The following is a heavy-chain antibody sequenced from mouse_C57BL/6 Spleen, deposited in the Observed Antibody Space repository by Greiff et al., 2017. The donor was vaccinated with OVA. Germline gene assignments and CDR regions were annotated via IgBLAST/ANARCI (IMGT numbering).Heavy chain of an antibody. V-gene: IGHV8-8*01. CDR3: ARMDGNYGGYYAMDY. D-gene: IGHD2-1*01. CDR2: IWWDDDK. Sequence: QVTLKVSGPGILQPSQTLSLSCSFSGFSLSTFGMGVGWIRQPSGKGLEWLAHIWWDDDKYYNPALKSRLPISKDTSKNQVYLKIANVYTADTATYYCARMDGNYGGYYAMDYWGQGTSVTVSS. CDR1: GFSLSTFGMG. J-gene: IGHJ4*01.